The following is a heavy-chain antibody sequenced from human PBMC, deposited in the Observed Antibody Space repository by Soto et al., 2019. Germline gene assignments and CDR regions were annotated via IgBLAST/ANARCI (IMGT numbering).Heavy chain of an antibody. CDR1: GGSFSGYY. CDR3: ARARGIAAAGLEENWFDP. D-gene: IGHD6-13*01. Sequence: PSETLSLTCTVYGGSFSGYYWSWIRQPPGKGLEWIGYIYYSGSTNYNPSLKSRVTISVDTSKNQFSLKLSSVTAADTAVYYCARARGIAAAGLEENWFDPWGQGTLVTVSS. V-gene: IGHV4-59*01. J-gene: IGHJ5*02. CDR2: IYYSGST.